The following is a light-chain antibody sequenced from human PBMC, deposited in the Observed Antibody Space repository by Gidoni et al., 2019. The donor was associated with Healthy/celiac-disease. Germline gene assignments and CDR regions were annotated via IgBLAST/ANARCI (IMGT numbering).Light chain of an antibody. CDR2: GAS. CDR3: QQYGSSPLT. V-gene: IGKV3-20*01. Sequence: IVLTQSPGTLSLSPGERATLSCRASQSVSSSYLAWYQQKPGQSPRLIIYGASSRATGIPDRFSGSGSGTDFTLTSSRLDPEDFAVYYCQQYGSSPLTFGGGTKVEIK. J-gene: IGKJ4*01. CDR1: QSVSSSY.